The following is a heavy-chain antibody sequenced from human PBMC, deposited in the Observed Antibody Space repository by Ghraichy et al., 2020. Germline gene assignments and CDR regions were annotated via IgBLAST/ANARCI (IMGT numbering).Heavy chain of an antibody. J-gene: IGHJ5*02. CDR3: ARDREFRFGESRGWFDP. V-gene: IGHV4-31*03. Sequence: SETLSLTCTVSGGSISSGGYYWSWFRQHPGKGLEWIGYVSSSGSTYYNPSLKSRLTISVDTSNNQFSLKLTSVTAADTAVYYCARDREFRFGESRGWFDPWGQGILVTVSS. CDR2: VSSSGST. CDR1: GGSISSGGYY. D-gene: IGHD3-10*01.